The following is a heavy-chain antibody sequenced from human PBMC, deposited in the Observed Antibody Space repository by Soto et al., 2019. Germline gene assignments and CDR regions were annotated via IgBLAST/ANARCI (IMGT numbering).Heavy chain of an antibody. CDR1: GFTFSSYW. Sequence: GGSLRLSCAASGFTFSSYWMSWVRQAPGKGLEWVANIKQDGSEKYYVDSVKGRFTISRDNAKNSLYLQMNSLRAEDTAVYYCASSQPLSLFDYWGQGTLVTVSS. CDR2: IKQDGSEK. CDR3: ASSQPLSLFDY. J-gene: IGHJ4*02. V-gene: IGHV3-7*01.